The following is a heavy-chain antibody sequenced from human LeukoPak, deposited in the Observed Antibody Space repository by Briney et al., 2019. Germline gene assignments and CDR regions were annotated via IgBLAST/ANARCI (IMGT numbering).Heavy chain of an antibody. D-gene: IGHD3-16*01. CDR2: IIDDGHTT. CDR1: GFTFSSYA. Sequence: GGSLRLSCAASGFTFSSYAMSWVRQAPEKGLEWVSLIIDDGHTTSYADSVKGRFTISRDNSKNTLFLQMNSLRAEDTAVYYCAKYGGHPLPHYYLDYWGQGTQVTVSS. CDR3: AKYGGHPLPHYYLDY. V-gene: IGHV3-23*01. J-gene: IGHJ4*02.